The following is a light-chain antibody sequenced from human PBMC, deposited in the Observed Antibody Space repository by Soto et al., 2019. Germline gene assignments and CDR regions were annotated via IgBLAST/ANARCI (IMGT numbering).Light chain of an antibody. Sequence: DIQMTQSPSSLSASVGDRVTITCRASQTISSYLNWYQQNPGKAPKLLIYAASSLQSGVPSRFSGSGSGTDFTLTISSLQPEDFATYYCQQSSNRPYTFGQGTKLEIK. CDR2: AAS. CDR3: QQSSNRPYT. J-gene: IGKJ2*01. CDR1: QTISSY. V-gene: IGKV1-39*01.